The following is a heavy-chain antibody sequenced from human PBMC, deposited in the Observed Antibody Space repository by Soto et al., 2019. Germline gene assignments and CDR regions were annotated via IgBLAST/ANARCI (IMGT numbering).Heavy chain of an antibody. J-gene: IGHJ4*02. CDR3: AKPHWNYESANTYFDY. V-gene: IGHV3-30*18. CDR1: GFSLSSYG. D-gene: IGHD1-7*01. Sequence: VQLVESGGGVVQPGRSLRLSCAASGFSLSSYGMHWVRQAPGKGLEWVAVISYDGSNKYYADSVKGRFTISRDYSKNTVYLQMNSLRAEDTAVYYCAKPHWNYESANTYFDYWGQGTLVTVSS. CDR2: ISYDGSNK.